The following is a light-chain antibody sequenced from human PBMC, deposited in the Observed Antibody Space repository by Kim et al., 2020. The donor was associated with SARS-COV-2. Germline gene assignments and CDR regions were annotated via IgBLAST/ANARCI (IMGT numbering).Light chain of an antibody. Sequence: GHSITISCTGTSSDVGGYHYVTWYQQHPGKAPQLMIYDVNNRPSGVSNRFSGSKSGNTASLTISGLQSEDEADYYCTSYTSSSTFVFGTGTKVTVL. CDR1: SSDVGGYHY. V-gene: IGLV2-14*03. J-gene: IGLJ1*01. CDR2: DVN. CDR3: TSYTSSSTFV.